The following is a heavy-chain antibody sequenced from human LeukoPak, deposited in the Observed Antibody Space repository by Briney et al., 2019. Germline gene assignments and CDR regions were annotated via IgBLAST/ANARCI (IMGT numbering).Heavy chain of an antibody. V-gene: IGHV4-61*01. D-gene: IGHD3-10*01. Sequence: SETLSLTCTVSGGSISYSSYYWSWIRQSPGKGLECIGYIHYTGSTNYNPSLKSRVTISVETSKNQFSLKLKSVTAADTAVYYCARGGYYGSGNDFRFDPWGQGTLVTVSS. CDR2: IHYTGST. J-gene: IGHJ5*02. CDR1: GGSISYSSYY. CDR3: ARGGYYGSGNDFRFDP.